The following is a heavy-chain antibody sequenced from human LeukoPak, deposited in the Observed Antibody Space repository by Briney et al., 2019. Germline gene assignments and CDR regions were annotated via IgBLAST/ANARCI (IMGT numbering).Heavy chain of an antibody. D-gene: IGHD6-13*01. CDR1: GGSLSSRSYY. Sequence: SQTLSLTCTVSGGSLSSRSYYWGRIRQPPGKGLEWTGRIYYSGSTYYNPSLKSRVTISVDTSKNQFSLKLSSVTAAYTAVYYCARVSSSWYQDWYSDLWGRGAPVTVAS. V-gene: IGHV4-39*01. J-gene: IGHJ2*01. CDR3: ARVSSSWYQDWYSDL. CDR2: IYYSGST.